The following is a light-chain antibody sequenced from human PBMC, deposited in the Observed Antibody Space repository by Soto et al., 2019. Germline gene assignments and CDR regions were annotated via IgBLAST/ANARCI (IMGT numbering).Light chain of an antibody. V-gene: IGKV1-39*01. Sequence: DIEMTQSPSSLSASLGDRVTITCRASQTITSYFNRYHQKPGKAPQILIYGASRLQAGDPSRVLGSGSGTDFTLTISSLEPEDFAAYYCQQCHTPPHTFGQGTKVEVK. CDR2: GAS. CDR3: QQCHTPPHT. CDR1: QTITSY. J-gene: IGKJ1*01.